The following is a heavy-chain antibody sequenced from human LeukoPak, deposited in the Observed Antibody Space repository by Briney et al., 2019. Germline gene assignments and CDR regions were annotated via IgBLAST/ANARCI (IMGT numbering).Heavy chain of an antibody. CDR1: GGTFSSYA. CDR2: FDPEDGET. J-gene: IGHJ4*02. Sequence: ASVRVSCKASGGTFSSYAISWVRQAPGKGLEWMGGFDPEDGETIYAQKFQGRVTMTEDTSTDTAYMELSSLRSEDTAVYYCATYDFWSGSQRGGIDYWGQGTLVTVSS. D-gene: IGHD3-3*01. CDR3: ATYDFWSGSQRGGIDY. V-gene: IGHV1-24*01.